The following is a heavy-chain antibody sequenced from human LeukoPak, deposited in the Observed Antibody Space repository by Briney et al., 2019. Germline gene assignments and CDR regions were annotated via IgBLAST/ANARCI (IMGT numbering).Heavy chain of an antibody. J-gene: IGHJ4*02. CDR3: ARDRYGSGSFFDY. CDR1: GYTFTGYY. V-gene: IGHV1-2*02. Sequence: GASVKVSCKASGYTFTGYYMHWVRQAPGQGLEWMGWINPNSGGTNYAQKLQGRVTMTTDTSTSTAYMELRSLRSDDTAVYYCARDRYGSGSFFDYWGQGTLVTVSS. CDR2: INPNSGGT. D-gene: IGHD3-10*01.